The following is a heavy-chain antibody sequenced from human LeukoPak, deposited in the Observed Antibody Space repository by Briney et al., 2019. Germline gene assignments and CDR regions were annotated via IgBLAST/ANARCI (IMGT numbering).Heavy chain of an antibody. CDR3: AVGYRNGYLDY. V-gene: IGHV5-51*01. D-gene: IGHD5-18*01. CDR2: IYPGDSDT. J-gene: IGHJ4*02. CDR1: GYSFTTYC. Sequence: GESLRISCKGSGYSFTTYCISWVRQMPGKGLEWMGIIYPGDSDTRYSPSFQGQVTISADKSISTAYLQWSSLKASDTAMYYCAVGYRNGYLDYWGQGTLVTVSS.